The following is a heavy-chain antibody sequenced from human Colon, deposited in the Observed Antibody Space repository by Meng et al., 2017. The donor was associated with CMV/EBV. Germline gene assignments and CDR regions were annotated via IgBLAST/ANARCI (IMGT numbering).Heavy chain of an antibody. CDR1: GFTFNTYS. J-gene: IGHJ4*02. V-gene: IGHV1-3*04. D-gene: IGHD6-19*01. CDR2: VNTGNGNT. CDR3: ARGYTSGCRDY. Sequence: SCKASGFTFNTYSIQWVRQAPGQRLEWMGWVNTGNGNTKYSRNFQGRVTITRDSSATTTYMELNSLTSEDTAVYYCARGYTSGCRDYWGQGTLVTVSS.